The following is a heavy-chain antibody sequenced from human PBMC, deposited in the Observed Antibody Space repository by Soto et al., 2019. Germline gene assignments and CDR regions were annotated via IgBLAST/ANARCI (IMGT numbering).Heavy chain of an antibody. CDR2: INAANGDT. Sequence: ASVKVSCNAPGYTFTSYGIHWVRQAPGQRLEWMGWINAANGDTKYSPKFQGRVTITRDTSASTAYMELSSLRSEDTAVYYCVRRHVSATGIDWFDPWGQGTLVTSPQ. CDR3: VRRHVSATGIDWFDP. CDR1: GYTFTSYG. J-gene: IGHJ5*02. D-gene: IGHD6-13*01. V-gene: IGHV1-3*01.